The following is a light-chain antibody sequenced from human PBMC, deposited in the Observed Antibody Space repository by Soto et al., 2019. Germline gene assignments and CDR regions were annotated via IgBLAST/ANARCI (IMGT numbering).Light chain of an antibody. Sequence: QSVLTQPPSVSGAPGPRVTISCTWSSSNIGAGYDVHWYQQLPETAPQLLIYGNNNRPSGVPDRFSGSKSGNSASLAITGLQAEDEADYYCQSYDSSLSGWVFGGGTKLTVL. J-gene: IGLJ3*02. CDR2: GNN. CDR3: QSYDSSLSGWV. V-gene: IGLV1-40*01. CDR1: SSNIGAGYD.